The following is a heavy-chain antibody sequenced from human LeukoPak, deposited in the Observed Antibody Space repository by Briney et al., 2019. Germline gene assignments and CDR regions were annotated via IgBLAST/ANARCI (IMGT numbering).Heavy chain of an antibody. CDR2: IRQDGNEK. V-gene: IGHV3-7*01. Sequence: PGGSLRLSCAASGFTFSNYWMSWVRQAPGKGLEWLANIRQDGNEKYYVDSVKGQFTISRDNAKNSLYLQMDNLRVEDTAVYYCWCRVSDIWGQGTVVAVSS. CDR1: GFTFSNYW. D-gene: IGHD4/OR15-4a*01. CDR3: WCRVSDI. J-gene: IGHJ3*02.